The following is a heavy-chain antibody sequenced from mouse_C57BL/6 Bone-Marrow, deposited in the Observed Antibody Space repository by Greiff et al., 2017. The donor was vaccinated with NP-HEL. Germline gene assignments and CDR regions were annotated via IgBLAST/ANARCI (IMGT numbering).Heavy chain of an antibody. D-gene: IGHD2-4*01. CDR3: ASDDYDFDY. J-gene: IGHJ2*01. CDR1: GYTFTSYW. V-gene: IGHV1-50*01. Sequence: VQLQQPGAELVKPGASVKLSCKASGYTFTSYWMQWVKQRPGQGLEWIGEIDPSDSYTNHNQKFKGKATLTVDTSSSTAYMQLSSLTSEDSAVYYCASDDYDFDYWGQGTTLTVSS. CDR2: IDPSDSYT.